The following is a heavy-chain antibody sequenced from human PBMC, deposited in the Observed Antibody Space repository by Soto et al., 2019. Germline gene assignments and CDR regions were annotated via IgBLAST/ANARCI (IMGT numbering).Heavy chain of an antibody. CDR1: GFTFSNAW. D-gene: IGHD3-16*01. V-gene: IGHV3-15*07. CDR2: IKSKTDGGTT. J-gene: IGHJ3*02. Sequence: GGSLRLSCAASGFTFSNAWMNWVRQAPGKGLEWVGRIKSKTDGGTTDYAAPVKGRFTISRDDSKNTLYLQMNSLKTEDTAVYYCTTDLWREEADAFDIWGQGTMVTVSS. CDR3: TTDLWREEADAFDI.